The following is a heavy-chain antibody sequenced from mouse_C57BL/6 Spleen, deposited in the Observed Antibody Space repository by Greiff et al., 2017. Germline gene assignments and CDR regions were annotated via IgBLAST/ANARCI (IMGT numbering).Heavy chain of an antibody. J-gene: IGHJ4*01. CDR2: IRSKSNNYAT. CDR3: VRFYDYDGVYAMDY. CDR1: GFSFNTYA. Sequence: EVKLLESGGGLVQPKGSLKLSCAASGFSFNTYAMNWVRQAPGKGLEWVARIRSKSNNYATYYADSVKDRFTISRDDSESMLYLQMNNLKTEDTAMYYCVRFYDYDGVYAMDYWGQGTSVTVSS. V-gene: IGHV10-1*01. D-gene: IGHD2-4*01.